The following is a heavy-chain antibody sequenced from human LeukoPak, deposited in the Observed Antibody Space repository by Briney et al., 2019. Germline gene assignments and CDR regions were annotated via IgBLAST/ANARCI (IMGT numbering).Heavy chain of an antibody. J-gene: IGHJ4*02. Sequence: GGSLRLSCAASGFTFSSYAMNWVRQAPGKGLEWVSAISGSGGGTYYADSVKGRFTISRDSSKNTLYLQMNSLRAEDTAVYYCAKGIGTSCYTPLDYWAREPWSPSPQ. CDR3: AKGIGTSCYTPLDY. D-gene: IGHD2-2*02. CDR2: ISGSGGGT. CDR1: GFTFSSYA. V-gene: IGHV3-23*01.